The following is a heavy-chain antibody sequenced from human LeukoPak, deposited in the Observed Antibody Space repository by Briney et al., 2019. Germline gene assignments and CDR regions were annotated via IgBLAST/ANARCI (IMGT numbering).Heavy chain of an antibody. J-gene: IGHJ3*02. Sequence: PGGSLRLSCAASGFTFSNYSMNWVRQAPGKGLEWVSYVIRSISTIYYADSVKGRFTISRDNAKNSLYLQMNSLRAEDTAVYYCARAKRNGFDIWGQGTMVTVSS. CDR1: GFTFSNYS. V-gene: IGHV3-48*01. CDR2: VIRSISTI. CDR3: ARAKRNGFDI.